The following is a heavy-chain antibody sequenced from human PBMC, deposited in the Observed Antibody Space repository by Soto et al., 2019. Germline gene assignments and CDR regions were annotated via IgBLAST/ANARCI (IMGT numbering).Heavy chain of an antibody. D-gene: IGHD6-13*01. CDR2: IIPIFGTA. V-gene: IGHV1-69*13. CDR1: GGTFSSYA. Sequence: VASVKVSCKASGGTFSSYAISWVRQAPGQGLEWMGGIIPIFGTANYAQKFQGRVTITADESTSTAYMELSSLRSEDTAVYYCAVKVVAAAGTLTTDFAFDIWGQGTMVTVSS. CDR3: AVKVVAAAGTLTTDFAFDI. J-gene: IGHJ3*02.